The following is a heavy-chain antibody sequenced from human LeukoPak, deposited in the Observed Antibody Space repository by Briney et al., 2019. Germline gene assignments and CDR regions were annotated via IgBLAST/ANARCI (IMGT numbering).Heavy chain of an antibody. V-gene: IGHV4-34*01. J-gene: IGHJ4*02. CDR2: INHSGTT. Sequence: SETLSLTCAVYGGSFSGYYWTWIRQPPGKGLEWIGEINHSGTTNYNPSLKSRVTISVDTSKNQFSLKLRSVTAADTAVYYCARITVTTTPDDYWGQGTLVTVSS. CDR3: ARITVTTTPDDY. D-gene: IGHD4-17*01. CDR1: GGSFSGYY.